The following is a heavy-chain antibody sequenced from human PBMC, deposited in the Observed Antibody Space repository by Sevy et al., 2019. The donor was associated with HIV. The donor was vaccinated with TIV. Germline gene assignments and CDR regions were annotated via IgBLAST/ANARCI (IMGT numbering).Heavy chain of an antibody. CDR1: GFSLSTSGVG. CDR2: IYWDDDK. V-gene: IGHV2-5*02. CDR3: AHSPGAYCGGDCYYGYFDY. Sequence: SGPTLVKPTQTLTLTCTFSGFSLSTSGVGVGWIRQPPGKALEWLALIYWDDDKRYSPSLKSRLTITKDTSKNQVVLTMTNMDPVDTATYYSAHSPGAYCGGDCYYGYFDYWGQGTLVTVSS. D-gene: IGHD2-21*02. J-gene: IGHJ4*02.